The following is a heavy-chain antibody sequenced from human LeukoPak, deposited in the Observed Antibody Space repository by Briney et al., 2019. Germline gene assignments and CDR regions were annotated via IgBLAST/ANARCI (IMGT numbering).Heavy chain of an antibody. J-gene: IGHJ5*02. V-gene: IGHV1-2*02. CDR2: INPNSGGT. Sequence: ASVKVSCKASGYTFTGYYMHWVRQAPGQGLEWMGWINPNSGGTNYAQKFQGRVTMTGDTSISTAYMELSRLRSDDTAVYYCCYVSAEWFDPWGQGTLVTVSS. CDR3: CYVSAEWFDP. CDR1: GYTFTGYY. D-gene: IGHD3-16*01.